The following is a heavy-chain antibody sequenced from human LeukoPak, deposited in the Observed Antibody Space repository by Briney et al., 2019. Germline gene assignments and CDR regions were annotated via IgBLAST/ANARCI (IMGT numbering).Heavy chain of an antibody. CDR3: ASYGDSSGYSFDY. CDR1: GGSISGYY. CDR2: IFYSGST. V-gene: IGHV4-59*12. J-gene: IGHJ4*02. Sequence: SETLSLICNVSGGSISGYYWGWIRQPPGEGLEWIGYIFYSGSTHYNPSLKSRLTISVDMSENQFSLKLTSVTAADTAVYYCASYGDSSGYSFDYWGQGTLVTVSS. D-gene: IGHD3-22*01.